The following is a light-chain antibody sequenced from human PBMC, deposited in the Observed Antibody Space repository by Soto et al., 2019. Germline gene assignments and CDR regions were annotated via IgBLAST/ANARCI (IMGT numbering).Light chain of an antibody. CDR2: GAS. CDR3: QQSNDWPRT. V-gene: IGKV3-15*01. J-gene: IGKJ2*01. Sequence: EIVMTQSPATLSVSPGERATLSCRASQGVSSNLAWYQQKPGQAPRLLIYGASTRATGIPARFSGSGSGTEFTLTISSLQSEDFAVYYCQQSNDWPRTLGQGTKLEIK. CDR1: QGVSSN.